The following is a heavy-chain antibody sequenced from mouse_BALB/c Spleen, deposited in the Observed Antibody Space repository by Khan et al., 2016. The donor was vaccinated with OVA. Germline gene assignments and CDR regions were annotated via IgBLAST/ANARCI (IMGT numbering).Heavy chain of an antibody. V-gene: IGHV1-9*01. D-gene: IGHD2-1*01. CDR3: ARWGPYGNYGPY. CDR2: ILPGSGST. J-gene: IGHJ3*01. CDR1: GYTFRSSW. Sequence: QVRLQQSGAELMKPGASVKISCKATGYTFRSSWIEWVKQRPGHGLDWIGEILPGSGSTNYNEKFKGKATFTTDTSSNTVYMQLSSLTSEDSAVYYCARWGPYGNYGPYGGQGTLVIVSA.